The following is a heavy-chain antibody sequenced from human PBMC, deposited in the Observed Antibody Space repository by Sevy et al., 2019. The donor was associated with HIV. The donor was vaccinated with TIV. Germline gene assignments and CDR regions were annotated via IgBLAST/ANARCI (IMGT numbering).Heavy chain of an antibody. CDR2: ISGSGGST. D-gene: IGHD2-15*01. J-gene: IGHJ4*02. V-gene: IGHV3-23*01. CDR1: GFTFSNYA. Sequence: GGYLRLSCAASGFTFSNYAMSWVRQAPGKGLEWVSSISGSGGSTYYADSAKGRFTISRGNSKNTLYLQMNSLRGEDTAVYYCARERAFCSGDSCDSDYWGQGTLVTVSS. CDR3: ARERAFCSGDSCDSDY.